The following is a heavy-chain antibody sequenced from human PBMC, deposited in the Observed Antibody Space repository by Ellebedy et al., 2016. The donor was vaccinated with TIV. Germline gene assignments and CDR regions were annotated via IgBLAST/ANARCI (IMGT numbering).Heavy chain of an antibody. CDR1: GGSFSGYY. CDR3: ARDGVRDSSGYPFDY. CDR2: INHSGST. Sequence: SETLSLTXAVYGGSFSGYYWSWIRQPPGKGLEWIGEINHSGSTNYNPSLKSRVTISVDTSKNQFSLKLSSVTAADTAVYYCARDGVRDSSGYPFDYWGQGTLVTVSS. D-gene: IGHD3-22*01. V-gene: IGHV4-34*01. J-gene: IGHJ4*02.